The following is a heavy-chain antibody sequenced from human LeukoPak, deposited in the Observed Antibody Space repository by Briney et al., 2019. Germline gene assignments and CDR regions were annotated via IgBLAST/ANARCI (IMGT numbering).Heavy chain of an antibody. J-gene: IGHJ4*02. D-gene: IGHD3-10*01. CDR2: ISGSGGNT. V-gene: IGHV3-23*01. Sequence: GGSLRPSCAASGFTFDSYAMSWVRQAPGKGLEWVSAISGSGGNTYYADSVKGRFSISRDNSQNTLFLQMNSLRAEDTAVYYCASPHMGRGIIIRGFDYWGQGTLVTVSS. CDR1: GFTFDSYA. CDR3: ASPHMGRGIIIRGFDY.